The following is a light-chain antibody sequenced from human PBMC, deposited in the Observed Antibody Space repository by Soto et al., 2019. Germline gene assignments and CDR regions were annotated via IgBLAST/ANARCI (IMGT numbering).Light chain of an antibody. CDR2: EVS. Sequence: QSALTQPASVSGSPGQSITISCTGTSSDVGGYNYVSWYQQQPGKAPKLMSYEVSNRPSGVSNRFSGSKSGNTASLTISGLQAEDEADYYCSSYTSSSTLFYVFGTGTKLTVL. V-gene: IGLV2-14*01. J-gene: IGLJ1*01. CDR3: SSYTSSSTLFYV. CDR1: SSDVGGYNY.